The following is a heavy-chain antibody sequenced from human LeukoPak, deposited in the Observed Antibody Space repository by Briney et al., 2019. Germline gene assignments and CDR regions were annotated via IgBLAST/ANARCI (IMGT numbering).Heavy chain of an antibody. CDR3: AKEGDGVDP. CDR1: GYXFTGYY. D-gene: IGHD3-16*01. J-gene: IGHJ5*02. V-gene: IGHV1-2*02. CDR2: INPNSGAT. Sequence: ASVKVSCKASGYXFTGYYMHWVRQAPGQGLEWMGWINPNSGATNYAQKFRGRVTMTRDTSINTAYMELSRLTSDDTAFYYCAKEGDGVDPWGQGTLVTVSS.